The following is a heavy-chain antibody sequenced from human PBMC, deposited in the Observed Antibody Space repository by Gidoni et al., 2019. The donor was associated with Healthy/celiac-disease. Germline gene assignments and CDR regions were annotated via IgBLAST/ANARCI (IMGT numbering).Heavy chain of an antibody. Sequence: QVQLVESGGGVVQPGRSRRLPCAASGFTFSSYGMHWVRQAPGKGLGWVAVILYDGSNKYYADSVKGRFTISRDNSKNTLYLQMNSLRAEDTAVYYCARDKFPTVTTYYFDYWGQGTLVTVSS. CDR1: GFTFSSYG. V-gene: IGHV3-33*01. D-gene: IGHD4-17*01. J-gene: IGHJ4*02. CDR3: ARDKFPTVTTYYFDY. CDR2: ILYDGSNK.